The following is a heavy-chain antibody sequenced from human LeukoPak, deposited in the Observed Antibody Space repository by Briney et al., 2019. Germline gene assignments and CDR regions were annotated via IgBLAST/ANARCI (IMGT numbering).Heavy chain of an antibody. V-gene: IGHV3-23*01. CDR2: ISGSGGSS. D-gene: IGHD2-2*01. J-gene: IGHJ6*02. CDR3: AKAYCSSTSCYAQGYYGMDV. CDR1: GFTFSSYA. Sequence: GGSLRLSCAASGFTFSSYAMSWVRQAPGKGLEWVSAISGSGGSSYYADYVKGRVTISRDNSKKTLYLQMNSLRADDTAVYYCAKAYCSSTSCYAQGYYGMDVWGQGTTVTVSS.